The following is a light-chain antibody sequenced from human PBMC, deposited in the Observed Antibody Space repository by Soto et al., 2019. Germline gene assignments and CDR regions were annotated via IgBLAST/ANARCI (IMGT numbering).Light chain of an antibody. CDR2: GAS. J-gene: IGKJ1*01. V-gene: IGKV1-5*01. CDR1: QYIGDF. Sequence: DIQMTQSPSSLSASVGDRVTITCRASQYIGDFLNWYQQTPGKPPKLLIFGASNLHIGVPSRFSGSGSGTEFTLTISSLQPDDFATYYCQQYNSYSTFGQGTKVDIK. CDR3: QQYNSYST.